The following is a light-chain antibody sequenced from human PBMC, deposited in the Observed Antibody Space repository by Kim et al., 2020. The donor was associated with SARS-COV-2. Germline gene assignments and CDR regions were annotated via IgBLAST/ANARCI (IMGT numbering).Light chain of an antibody. V-gene: IGLV9-49*01. J-gene: IGLJ3*02. Sequence: QLVLTQPPSASASLGASVTLTCTLSSGYSNYKVDWYQQRPGKGPRFVMRVGTGGIVGSKGDGIPDRFSVLGSGLNRYLTIKNIQEEDESDYHCGADHGSGSKEIWVFGGGTQLTVL. CDR3: GADHGSGSKEIWV. CDR1: SGYSNYK. CDR2: VGTGGIVG.